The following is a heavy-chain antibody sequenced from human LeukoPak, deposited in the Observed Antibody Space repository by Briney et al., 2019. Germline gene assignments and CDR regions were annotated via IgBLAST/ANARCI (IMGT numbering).Heavy chain of an antibody. J-gene: IGHJ6*03. CDR1: GGTFSSYA. CDR3: AGGEVARANYMGV. D-gene: IGHD2-15*01. V-gene: IGHV1-69*05. Sequence: ASVKVSYKASGGTFSSYAISWVRQAPGQGLEWMGRIIPIFGTANYAQKFQGRVTITTDESTSTAYMELSSLRSEDTAVYYCAGGEVARANYMGVWGKGTTVTVSS. CDR2: IIPIFGTA.